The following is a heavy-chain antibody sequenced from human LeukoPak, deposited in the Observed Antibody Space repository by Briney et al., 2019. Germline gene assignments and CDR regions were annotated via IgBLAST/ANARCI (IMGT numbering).Heavy chain of an antibody. CDR2: ISWNSDNI. V-gene: IGHV3-9*01. CDR3: AKETKDPHRRQLEETPIVTTPVGVF. D-gene: IGHD5-18*01. Sequence: QTGGSLRLSCAASGFIFDDYAMHWVRQAPGKGLEWVSGISWNSDNIGYADSVKGRFTISRDNAKNSLYLQMNSLRAEDTALYYCAKETKDPHRRQLEETPIVTTPVGVFWGQGTLVTVSS. CDR1: GFIFDDYA. J-gene: IGHJ4*02.